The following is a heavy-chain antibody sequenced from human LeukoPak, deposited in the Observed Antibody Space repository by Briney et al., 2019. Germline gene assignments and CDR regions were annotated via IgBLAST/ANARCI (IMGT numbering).Heavy chain of an antibody. CDR1: GFTFSSYS. Sequence: GGSLRLSCAASGFTFSSYSMNWVRQAPGKGLEWVSSISSSSSYIYYADSVKGRFTISRDNAKNSLYLQMNSLRAEDTAVYYCARVSTIFGVVTSNSFDPWGQGTLVTVSS. CDR3: ARVSTIFGVVTSNSFDP. D-gene: IGHD3-3*01. J-gene: IGHJ5*02. CDR2: ISSSSSYI. V-gene: IGHV3-21*01.